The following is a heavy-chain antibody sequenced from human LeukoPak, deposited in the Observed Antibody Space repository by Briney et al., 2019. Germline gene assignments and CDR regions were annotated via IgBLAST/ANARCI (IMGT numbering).Heavy chain of an antibody. V-gene: IGHV5-51*01. D-gene: IGHD3-22*01. J-gene: IGHJ4*02. CDR1: GYSFTSYW. CDR3: ARRPYYYDSSGYYDY. CDR2: IYPGDSDT. Sequence: GESLKISCKGSGYSFTSYWIGWVRQMPGKGLEWTGIIYPGDSDTRYSPSFQGQVTISADKSISTAYLQWSSLKASDTAMYYCARRPYYYDSSGYYDYWGQGTLVTVSS.